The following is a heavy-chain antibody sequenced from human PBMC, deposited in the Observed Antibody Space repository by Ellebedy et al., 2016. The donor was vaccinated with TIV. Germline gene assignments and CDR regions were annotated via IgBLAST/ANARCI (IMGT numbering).Heavy chain of an antibody. Sequence: MPSETLSLTCTVPGDSISSRNLYWGWIRQAPGKGLQWIGSIYSSWNTYYNPSLESRVTMSIDTSKNQFSLKLTSVTAADTAVYYCAADRSISWYFYWGQGTLVTVSS. V-gene: IGHV4-39*07. D-gene: IGHD2-2*01. CDR3: AADRSISWYFY. CDR2: IYSSWNT. J-gene: IGHJ4*02. CDR1: GDSISSRNLY.